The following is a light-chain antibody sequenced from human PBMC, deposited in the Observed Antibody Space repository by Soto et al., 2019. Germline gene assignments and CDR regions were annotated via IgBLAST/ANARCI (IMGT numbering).Light chain of an antibody. CDR1: SSNIGSNA. Sequence: QSVLTQPPSASGTPGQRVTISCSGSSSNIGSNAVNWYQQLPGTAPKLLIYTFAQRPSGVPDRFSGSKSGTSASLAISGLQSEDEADYYCCSYTSSSTWVFGEGTKLTVL. CDR3: CSYTSSSTWV. V-gene: IGLV1-44*01. CDR2: TFA. J-gene: IGLJ3*02.